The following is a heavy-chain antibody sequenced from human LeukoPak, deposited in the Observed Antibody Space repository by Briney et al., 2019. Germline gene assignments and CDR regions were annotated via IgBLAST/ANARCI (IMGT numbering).Heavy chain of an antibody. CDR3: ARESFDWLFDYYYYYGMDV. V-gene: IGHV4-4*07. D-gene: IGHD3-9*01. J-gene: IGHJ6*02. CDR1: GGSFSSYY. CDR2: IYTSGST. Sequence: SETLSLTCTVSGGSFSSYYWSWIRQPAGKGLEWIGRIYTSGSTNYNPSLKSRVTMSVDTSKNQFSLKLSSVTAADTAVYYCARESFDWLFDYYYYYGMDVWGQGTTVTVSS.